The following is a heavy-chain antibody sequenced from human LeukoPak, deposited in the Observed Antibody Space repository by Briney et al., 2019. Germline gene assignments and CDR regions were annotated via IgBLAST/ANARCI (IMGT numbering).Heavy chain of an antibody. V-gene: IGHV3-30*02. J-gene: IGHJ4*02. CDR1: GFTFSNYG. Sequence: GGSLRLSCAVSGFTFSNYGIHWVRQAPGKGLEWVTFIQTDGNTKYYADSVKGRFTISRDNAKNSLYLQMNSLRAEDTAVYYCARDSTYYDILTGYRPGYYFDYWGQGTLVTVSS. D-gene: IGHD3-9*01. CDR3: ARDSTYYDILTGYRPGYYFDY. CDR2: IQTDGNTK.